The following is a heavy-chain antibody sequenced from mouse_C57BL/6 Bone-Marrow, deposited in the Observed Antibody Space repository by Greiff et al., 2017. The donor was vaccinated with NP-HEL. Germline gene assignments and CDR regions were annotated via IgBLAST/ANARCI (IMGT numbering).Heavy chain of an antibody. CDR2: IYPGSGST. CDR1: GYTFTSYW. Sequence: VQGVESGAELVKPGASVKMSCKASGYTFTSYWITWVKQRPGQGLEWIGDIYPGSGSTNYNEKFKSKATLTVDTSSSTAYMQLSSLTSEDSAVYYCARDVAYWGQGTLVTVSA. CDR3: ARDVAY. V-gene: IGHV1-55*01. J-gene: IGHJ3*01.